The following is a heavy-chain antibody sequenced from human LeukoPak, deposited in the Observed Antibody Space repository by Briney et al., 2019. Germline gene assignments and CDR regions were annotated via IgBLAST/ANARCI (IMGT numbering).Heavy chain of an antibody. D-gene: IGHD3-22*01. CDR2: IDNGGSDT. J-gene: IGHJ4*02. CDR3: ARDQYDYYGSSGPDY. Sequence: GGSLRLSCAASGFTFSNYWMHWVRQAPGKGLVWVSRIDNGGSDTSHADSVKGRITISRDNAKNTLYLQMNSLRAEDTAVYYRARDQYDYYGSSGPDYWGQGTLVTVSS. CDR1: GFTFSNYW. V-gene: IGHV3-74*01.